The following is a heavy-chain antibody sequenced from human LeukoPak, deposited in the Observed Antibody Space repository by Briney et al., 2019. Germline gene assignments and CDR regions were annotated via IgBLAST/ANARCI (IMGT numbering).Heavy chain of an antibody. J-gene: IGHJ6*02. Sequence: PGGSLRLSCAASGFTFSSYSMNWVRQAPGKGLEWVSSISSSSSYIYYADSVKGRFTISRDNAKNSLYLQMNSLRAEDTAVYYCARDLDIWGSNYYGMDVWGQGTTVTVSS. CDR3: ARDLDIWGSNYYGMDV. V-gene: IGHV3-21*01. CDR1: GFTFSSYS. D-gene: IGHD5-12*01. CDR2: ISSSSSYI.